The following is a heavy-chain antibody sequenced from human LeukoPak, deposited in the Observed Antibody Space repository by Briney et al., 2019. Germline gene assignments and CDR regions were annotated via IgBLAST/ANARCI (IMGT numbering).Heavy chain of an antibody. Sequence: GWSLRLSCAASGFTFSSFAMHWVRQAPGKGLEWVGRIKSKTDGGTTDYAAPVKGRFTISRDDSKNTLYLQMNSLKTEDTAVYYCTTDRVGPTRGYWGQGTLSPSPQ. V-gene: IGHV3-15*01. J-gene: IGHJ4*02. CDR1: GFTFSSFA. CDR3: TTDRVGPTRGY. D-gene: IGHD1-26*01. CDR2: IKSKTDGGTT.